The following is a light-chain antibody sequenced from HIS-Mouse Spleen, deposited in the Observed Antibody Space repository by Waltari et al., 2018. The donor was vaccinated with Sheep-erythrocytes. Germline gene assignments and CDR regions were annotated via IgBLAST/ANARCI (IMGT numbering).Light chain of an antibody. J-gene: IGLJ3*02. CDR1: TSVGGSYNL. CDR3: CSYAGSSTPWV. V-gene: IGLV2-23*01. Sequence: QSALTQPASVSGSPGQSITISCTGTTSVGGSYNLVSWYQQHPGKAPKLMIYEGSKRPSGVSNRFSGSKSGNTASLTISGLQAEDEADYYCCSYAGSSTPWVFGGGTKLTVL. CDR2: EGS.